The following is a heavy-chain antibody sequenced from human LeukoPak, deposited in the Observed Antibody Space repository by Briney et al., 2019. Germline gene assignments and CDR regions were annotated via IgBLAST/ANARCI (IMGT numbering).Heavy chain of an antibody. Sequence: KPSQTLSLTCTVSGGSISSGDYYWSWIRQPPGKGLEWIGYIYYSGSTYYNPSLKSRVTISVDTSKNQFSLKLSSVTAADTAVYYCARVALITIHENDAFDIWGQGTVVTVSS. CDR2: IYYSGST. CDR3: ARVALITIHENDAFDI. D-gene: IGHD3-3*01. CDR1: GGSISSGDYY. V-gene: IGHV4-30-4*08. J-gene: IGHJ3*02.